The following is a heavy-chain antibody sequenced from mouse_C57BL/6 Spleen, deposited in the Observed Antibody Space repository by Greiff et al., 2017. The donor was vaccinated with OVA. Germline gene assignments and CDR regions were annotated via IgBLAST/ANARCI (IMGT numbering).Heavy chain of an antibody. CDR2: ISDGGSYT. CDR1: GFTFSSYA. J-gene: IGHJ1*03. V-gene: IGHV5-4*01. CDR3: ARDQKGFYYGSSYWYFDV. Sequence: EVMLVESGGGLVKPGGSLKLSCAASGFTFSSYAMSWVRQTPEKRLEWVATISDGGSYTSYPDNVKGRFTISRDNAKNNLYLQRSHLKSEDTAMYYCARDQKGFYYGSSYWYFDVWGTGTTVTVSS. D-gene: IGHD1-1*01.